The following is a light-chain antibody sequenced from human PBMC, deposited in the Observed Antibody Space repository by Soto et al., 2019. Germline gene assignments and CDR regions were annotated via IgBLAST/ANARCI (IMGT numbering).Light chain of an antibody. Sequence: DIQMTQSPSSLSASVGGRVTITCRASQGIRNDLVWYQQKPGKAPKRLIYDASSSQSGVPSRFSGSGYGTEFTLTISSPQPEDFATNFCIQHNTYFGTRTFGQGTKVDTK. CDR2: DAS. CDR3: IQHNTYFGTRT. CDR1: QGIRND. J-gene: IGKJ1*01. V-gene: IGKV1-17*01.